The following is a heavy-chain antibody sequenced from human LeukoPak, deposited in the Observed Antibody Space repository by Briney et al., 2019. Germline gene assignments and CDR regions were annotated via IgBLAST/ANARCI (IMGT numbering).Heavy chain of an antibody. V-gene: IGHV3-23*01. D-gene: IGHD3-22*01. CDR1: GFTFSSYA. Sequence: GGSLRLSCAASGFTFSSYAMSWVRQAPGKGLEWDSAISGSSGSTYYADSVKGRLTISRDNSTNTLYLQMNSLRAEDTAVYYCAKDTENYYYDSSGYYYTPDWYFDLWGRGTLVTVSS. J-gene: IGHJ2*01. CDR2: ISGSSGST. CDR3: AKDTENYYYDSSGYYYTPDWYFDL.